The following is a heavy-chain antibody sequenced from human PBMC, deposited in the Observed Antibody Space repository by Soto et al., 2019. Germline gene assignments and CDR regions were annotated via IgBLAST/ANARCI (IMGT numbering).Heavy chain of an antibody. CDR3: ARARFVGSTSRYYYMDV. V-gene: IGHV1-18*01. D-gene: IGHD2-2*01. Sequence: ASVKVSCKASGYTFTSYGISWVRQAPGQGLERMGWISAYNGNTNYAQKLQGRVTMTTDTSTSTAYMELRSLRSDDTAVYYCARARFVGSTSRYYYMDVWGKRTTVTGSS. CDR1: GYTFTSYG. J-gene: IGHJ6*03. CDR2: ISAYNGNT.